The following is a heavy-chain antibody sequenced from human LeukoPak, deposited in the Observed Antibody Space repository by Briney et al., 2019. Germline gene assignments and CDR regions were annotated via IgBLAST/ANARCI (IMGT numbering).Heavy chain of an antibody. V-gene: IGHV3-48*02. CDR3: ARPVGNHFDY. CDR2: ISGDSGTI. Sequence: GGSLRLSCAASGFTFSIYSLNWVRQAPGKGLEWVSYISGDSGTIYYADSVKGRFTISRDNVKNLLYLQMNSLRDEDTAVYYCARPVGNHFDYWGQGTLVTVSS. D-gene: IGHD1-26*01. J-gene: IGHJ4*02. CDR1: GFTFSIYS.